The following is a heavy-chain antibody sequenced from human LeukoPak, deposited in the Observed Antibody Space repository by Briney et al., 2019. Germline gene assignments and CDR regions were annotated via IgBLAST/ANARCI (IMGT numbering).Heavy chain of an antibody. D-gene: IGHD6-13*01. Sequence: GGSPRLSCAASGFTFSSYWMHWVRQAPGKGLVWVSRINSDGSSTSYADSVKGRFTISRDNAKNTLYLQMNSLRAEDTAVYYCARGGGYSSSWYQTWGQGTLVTVSS. J-gene: IGHJ4*02. CDR2: INSDGSST. CDR3: ARGGGYSSSWYQT. CDR1: GFTFSSYW. V-gene: IGHV3-74*01.